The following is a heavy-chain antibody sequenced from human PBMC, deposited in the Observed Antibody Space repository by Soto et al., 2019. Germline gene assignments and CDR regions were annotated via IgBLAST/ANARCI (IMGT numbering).Heavy chain of an antibody. V-gene: IGHV3-30-3*01. Sequence: QVQLVESGGGVVQPGRSLRLSCAASGFTFSSYAMHWVRQAPGKGLEWVAVISYDGSNKYYADSVKGRFTISRDNSKNTLYLQMNRLRAEDTAVYYCARGVRYDILTGYTNYWGQGTLVTVSS. J-gene: IGHJ4*02. CDR3: ARGVRYDILTGYTNY. CDR2: ISYDGSNK. D-gene: IGHD3-9*01. CDR1: GFTFSSYA.